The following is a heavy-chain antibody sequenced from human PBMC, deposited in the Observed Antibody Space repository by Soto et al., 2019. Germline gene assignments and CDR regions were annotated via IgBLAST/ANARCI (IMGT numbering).Heavy chain of an antibody. Sequence: LRLSCAVSGFTFSSCAMSWVRQAPGKGLEWVSAISGSGDNTYYADSVKGRFTISRDNSKSTLHLQMNSLRVEDTAVYYCAKEVYSGSYYWFDHWGQGTLVTVSS. CDR3: AKEVYSGSYYWFDH. D-gene: IGHD1-26*01. J-gene: IGHJ5*02. CDR1: GFTFSSCA. CDR2: ISGSGDNT. V-gene: IGHV3-23*01.